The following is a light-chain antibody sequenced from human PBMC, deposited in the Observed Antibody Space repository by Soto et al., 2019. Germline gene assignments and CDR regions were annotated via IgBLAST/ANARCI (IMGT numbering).Light chain of an antibody. V-gene: IGKV1-5*03. CDR2: KAS. CDR1: QSISNW. J-gene: IGKJ2*01. CDR3: QQYDRFPYT. Sequence: DIQMTQSPSSLSASVGDTVTITGRASQSISNWLAWYQQKPGQAPKLLIHKASTLESGVPSRFSGSGSGTEFTLTISSLQPDDFATFYCQQYDRFPYTFGQGTKLEIK.